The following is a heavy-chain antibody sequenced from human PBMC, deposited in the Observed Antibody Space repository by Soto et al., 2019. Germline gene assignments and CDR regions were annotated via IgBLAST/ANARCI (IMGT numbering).Heavy chain of an antibody. V-gene: IGHV1-8*01. D-gene: IGHD2-21*02. CDR2: MNPNSGNT. CDR1: GYTFTSYD. J-gene: IGHJ6*02. Sequence: ASVKVSCKASGYTFTSYDINWVRQATGQGLEWMGWMNPNSGNTGFAQKFQGRVTMTRSTSISTAYMELSSLRSEDTAVYYCTRGAWGDPAPSYYYAMDVWGAVTTVAV. CDR3: TRGAWGDPAPSYYYAMDV.